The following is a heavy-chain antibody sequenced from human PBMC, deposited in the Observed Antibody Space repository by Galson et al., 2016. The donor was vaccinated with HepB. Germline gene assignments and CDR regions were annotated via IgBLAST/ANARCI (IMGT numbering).Heavy chain of an antibody. J-gene: IGHJ4*02. CDR1: GFTFSESY. D-gene: IGHD3-10*01. V-gene: IGHV3-11*01. CDR3: AKEHYFGSGSYFDN. CDR2: ISSRGGSAI. Sequence: SLRLSCAASGFTFSESYMTWIRQAPGKGLEWVSSISSRGGSAIHYADSVKGRLTISRDNATNSLFSQMNSLRAEDTAVYYCAKEHYFGSGSYFDNWGQGTLVTVSS.